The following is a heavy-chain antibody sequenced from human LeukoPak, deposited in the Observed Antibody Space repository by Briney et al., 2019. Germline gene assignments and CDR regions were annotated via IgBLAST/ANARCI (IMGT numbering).Heavy chain of an antibody. CDR3: ARDLPARDDAFDI. CDR2: INPNSGGT. V-gene: IGHV1-2*02. Sequence: ASVKVSCKASGYTFTSYFIHWVRQAPGQGLEWMGWINPNSGGTNYAQKFQGRVTMTRDTSISTAYMELSRLRSDDTAVYYCARDLPARDDAFDIWGQGTMVTVSS. CDR1: GYTFTSYF. J-gene: IGHJ3*02.